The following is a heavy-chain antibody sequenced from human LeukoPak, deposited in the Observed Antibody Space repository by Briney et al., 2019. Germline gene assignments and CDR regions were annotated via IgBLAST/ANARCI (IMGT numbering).Heavy chain of an antibody. V-gene: IGHV3-21*01. CDR1: GFTFSSYS. CDR3: ASLGIAVRGLFDY. D-gene: IGHD6-19*01. J-gene: IGHJ4*02. Sequence: GGSLRLSCAASGFTFSSYSMNWVRQAPGKGLEWVSSISSSSSYIYYADSAKGRFTISRDNAKNSLYLQMNSLRAEDTAVYYCASLGIAVRGLFDYWGQGTLVTVSS. CDR2: ISSSSSYI.